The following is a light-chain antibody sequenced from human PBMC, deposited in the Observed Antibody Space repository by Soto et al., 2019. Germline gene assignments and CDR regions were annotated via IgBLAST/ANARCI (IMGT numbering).Light chain of an antibody. CDR2: AAS. CDR3: QQRSNWPRLT. J-gene: IGKJ4*01. CDR1: QSVSNY. V-gene: IGKV3-11*01. Sequence: EIVLTQSPATLSLSPGERATLSCRASQSVSNYLAWYQQKPGKAPRLLIYAASNRATATPARFSGSGSGTDFTLTISSLEPEDFTVYYCQQRSNWPRLTFGGGTKVEIK.